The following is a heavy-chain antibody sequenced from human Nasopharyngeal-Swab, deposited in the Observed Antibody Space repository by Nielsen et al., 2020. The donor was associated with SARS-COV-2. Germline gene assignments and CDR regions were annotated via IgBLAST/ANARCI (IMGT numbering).Heavy chain of an antibody. CDR1: CYTFTTSD. V-gene: IGHV1-18*04. J-gene: IGHJ4*02. Sequence: ASVKVSCKASCYTFTTSDITWVRQPPGQGLEWMGCSSPTNGNTNYALNFQGRVTMTADSSTNTAYMELRSLRYDDTAVYYCARDPGAATLDYWGQGALVTVSS. D-gene: IGHD3-10*01. CDR2: SSPTNGNT. CDR3: ARDPGAATLDY.